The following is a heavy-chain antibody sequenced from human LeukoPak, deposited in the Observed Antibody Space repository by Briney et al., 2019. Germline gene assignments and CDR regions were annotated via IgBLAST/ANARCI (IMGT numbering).Heavy chain of an antibody. D-gene: IGHD3-16*02. CDR1: GFTFSSYS. CDR3: ARDSLYYDYVWGSYRTYYFDY. Sequence: GGSLRLSCAASGFTFSSYSMNWVRQAPGKGLEWVSSISSSSSYIYYADSVKGRFTISRDNAKNSLYLQMNSLRAEDTAVYYCARDSLYYDYVWGSYRTYYFDYWGQGTLVTVSS. V-gene: IGHV3-21*01. CDR2: ISSSSSYI. J-gene: IGHJ4*02.